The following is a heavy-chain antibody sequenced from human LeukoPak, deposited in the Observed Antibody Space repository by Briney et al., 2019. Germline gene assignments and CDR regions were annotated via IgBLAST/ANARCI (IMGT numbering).Heavy chain of an antibody. CDR3: ARDPNFSAFDI. CDR2: IYTSGST. V-gene: IGHV4-4*07. CDR1: GGSISSYY. Sequence: SETLSLTCTVSGGSISSYYWSWIRQPAGKGLEWIGRIYTSGSTNYNPSLKSRVTISVDKSKNQFSLKLSSVTAADTAVYYCARDPNFSAFDIWGQETMVTVSS. J-gene: IGHJ3*02.